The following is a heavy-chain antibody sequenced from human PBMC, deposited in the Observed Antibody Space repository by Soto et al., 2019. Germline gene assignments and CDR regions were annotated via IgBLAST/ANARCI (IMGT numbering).Heavy chain of an antibody. CDR1: GFTFSKHW. V-gene: IGHV3-74*01. CDR2: IKTDGSFT. D-gene: IGHD1-1*01. Sequence: GASVKVSCAASGFTFSKHWMHWVRQAPGKGLVWVSHIKTDGSFTRDADSVKGRFTISRDNARNTLYLQMNSLRAEDTAVYYCARDNNWSLDYWGQGTLVTVSS. CDR3: ARDNNWSLDY. J-gene: IGHJ4*02.